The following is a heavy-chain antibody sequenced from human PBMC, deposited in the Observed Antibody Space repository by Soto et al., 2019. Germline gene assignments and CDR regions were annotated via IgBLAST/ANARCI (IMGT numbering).Heavy chain of an antibody. Sequence: QVPVVQSGAEVKKPGASVKVSCKASGYSFTRYPLSWVRQAPGQGLEWMGWIDTSNGYTNYAQNLQGRVTITTDTSTSTVTMELRSLRSDDTALYYCARCATSCYSGFEYWGQGTLVTVSS. CDR3: ARCATSCYSGFEY. CDR2: IDTSNGYT. CDR1: GYSFTRYP. J-gene: IGHJ4*02. V-gene: IGHV1-18*04. D-gene: IGHD2-15*01.